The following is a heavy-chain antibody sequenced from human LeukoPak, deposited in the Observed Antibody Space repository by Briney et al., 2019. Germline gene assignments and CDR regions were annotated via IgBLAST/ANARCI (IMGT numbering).Heavy chain of an antibody. J-gene: IGHJ6*02. CDR2: IYHSGST. D-gene: IGHD5-12*01. V-gene: IGHV4-30-2*01. CDR3: ARGTYDSGNYYYGMDV. Sequence: SETLSLTCAVSGGSISSGGYPWSWIRQPPGKGLEWIGYIYHSGSTYYNPSLKSRVTISVDRSKNQFSLKLSSVTAADTAVYYCARGTYDSGNYYYGMDVWGQGTTVTVSS. CDR1: GGSISSGGYP.